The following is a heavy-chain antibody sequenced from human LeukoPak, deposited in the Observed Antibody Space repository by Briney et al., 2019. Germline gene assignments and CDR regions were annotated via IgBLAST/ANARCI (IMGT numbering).Heavy chain of an antibody. V-gene: IGHV4-61*02. CDR3: ARSLVAQQWLSTNFDY. D-gene: IGHD6-19*01. CDR1: GGSISSGSYY. CDR2: IYTSGST. Sequence: SETLSLTCTVSGGSISSGSYYWSWIRQPAGKGLEWIGRIYTSGSTNYNPSLKSRVTISVDTSKNQFSLKLSSVTAADTAVYYCARSLVAQQWLSTNFDYWGQGTLVTVSS. J-gene: IGHJ4*02.